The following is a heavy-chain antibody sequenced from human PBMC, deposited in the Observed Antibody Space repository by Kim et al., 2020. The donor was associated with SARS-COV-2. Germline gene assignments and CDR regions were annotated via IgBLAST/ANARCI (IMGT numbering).Heavy chain of an antibody. D-gene: IGHD5-18*01. CDR2: ISYDGSNK. J-gene: IGHJ6*02. Sequence: GGSLRLSCAASGFTFSSYGMHWVRQAPGKGLEWVAVISYDGSNKYYADSVKGRFTISRDNSKNTLYLQMNSLRAEDTAVYYCARDLELWSTYYYYGMDVWGQGTTVTVSS. CDR1: GFTFSSYG. V-gene: IGHV3-33*05. CDR3: ARDLELWSTYYYYGMDV.